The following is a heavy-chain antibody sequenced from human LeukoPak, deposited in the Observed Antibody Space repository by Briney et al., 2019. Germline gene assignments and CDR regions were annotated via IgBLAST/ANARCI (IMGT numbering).Heavy chain of an antibody. CDR2: INPNSGGT. V-gene: IGHV1-2*04. CDR3: AGSAAAGTAEFDY. J-gene: IGHJ4*02. D-gene: IGHD6-13*01. Sequence: ASVKVSCKASGYTFAGYYMHWVRQAPGQGLEWMGWINPNSGGTNYAQKFQGWVTMTRGTSISTAYMELSRLRSDDTAVYYCAGSAAAGTAEFDYWGQGTLVTVSS. CDR1: GYTFAGYY.